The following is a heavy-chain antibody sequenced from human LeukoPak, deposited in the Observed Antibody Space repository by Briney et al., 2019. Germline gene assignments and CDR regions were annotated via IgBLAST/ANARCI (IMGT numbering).Heavy chain of an antibody. CDR3: AKETRIAALDY. J-gene: IGHJ4*02. D-gene: IGHD6-6*01. CDR1: GFTFSSYG. V-gene: IGHV3-30*18. CDR2: ISYDGSNK. Sequence: GGSLRLSCAASGFTFSSYGMHWVRQAPGKGLEWVAVISYDGSNKYYADSVKGRLTISRDNSKNTLYLQMNSLRAEDTAVYYCAKETRIAALDYWGQGTLVTVSS.